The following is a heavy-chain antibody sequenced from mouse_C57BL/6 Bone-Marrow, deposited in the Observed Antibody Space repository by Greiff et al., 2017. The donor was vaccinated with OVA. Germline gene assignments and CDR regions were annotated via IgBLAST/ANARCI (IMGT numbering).Heavy chain of an antibody. CDR2: INPYNGGT. CDR3: ARTGYYYGSSYRFDY. V-gene: IGHV1-19*01. D-gene: IGHD1-1*01. CDR1: GYTFTDYY. J-gene: IGHJ2*01. Sequence: EVQLQQSGPVLVKPGASVKMSCKASGYTFTDYYMNWVKQSHGKSLEWIGVINPYNGGTSYNQKFKGKATLTVDKSSSTAYMELNSLTSEDSAVYYCARTGYYYGSSYRFDYWGQGTTPTVSS.